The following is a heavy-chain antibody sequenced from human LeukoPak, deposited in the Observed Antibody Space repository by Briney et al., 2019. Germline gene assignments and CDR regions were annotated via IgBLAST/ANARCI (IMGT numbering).Heavy chain of an antibody. Sequence: GVSLRLSCAASGFTFSDYSMTWVRQAPGKGLEWVATIKDGGSEKYYVDSVKGRFTISRDNAGNSVHLQMNSLRAEDTAVYYCARGGHRNLDYWGQGALVTVSS. J-gene: IGHJ4*02. V-gene: IGHV3-7*05. CDR2: IKDGGSEK. CDR3: ARGGHRNLDY. CDR1: GFTFSDYS.